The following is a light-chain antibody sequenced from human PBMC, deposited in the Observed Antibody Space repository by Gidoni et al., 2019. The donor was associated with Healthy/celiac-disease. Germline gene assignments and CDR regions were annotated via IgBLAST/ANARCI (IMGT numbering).Light chain of an antibody. CDR1: QSVSSSY. V-gene: IGKV3-20*01. CDR3: QQYGSSHRT. J-gene: IGKJ2*01. Sequence: EIVLTQSPATLSLSPGERATLSCRASQSVSSSYLAWYQQKPGQAPMLLIYGASSRATVIPDRFSGSGSGTDFTLTISRLEPEDCAVYYCQQYGSSHRTFGQGTKLKI. CDR2: GAS.